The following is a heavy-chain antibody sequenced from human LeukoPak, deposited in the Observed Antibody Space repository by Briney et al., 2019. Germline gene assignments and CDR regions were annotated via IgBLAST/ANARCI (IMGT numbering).Heavy chain of an antibody. V-gene: IGHV3-30-3*01. CDR1: EFTFITYA. Sequence: PGRSLRLSCAASEFTFITYAMHWVRQAPGKGLEWVAFISYGGSNKYYADSVKGRFTISRDNSNNTLYLQMNSLRAEDTAVYYCARDSYGLDYWGQGTLVTVSS. CDR3: ARDSYGLDY. D-gene: IGHD5-18*01. CDR2: ISYGGSNK. J-gene: IGHJ4*02.